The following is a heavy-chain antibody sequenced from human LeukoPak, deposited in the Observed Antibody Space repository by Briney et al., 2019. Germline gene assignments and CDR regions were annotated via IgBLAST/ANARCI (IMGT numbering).Heavy chain of an antibody. CDR3: ARRSGYDFWSGFETSDTFDV. V-gene: IGHV5-51*01. D-gene: IGHD3-3*01. CDR2: IYPGDSDT. Sequence: GESLKISCKGSGYSFTSYWIGWVRQLPGKGLGWMGIIYPGDSDTRYSPSFQGQVTISADKSISTAYLQWSSLKASDTAMYYCARRSGYDFWSGFETSDTFDVWGQGTMVTVSS. CDR1: GYSFTSYW. J-gene: IGHJ3*01.